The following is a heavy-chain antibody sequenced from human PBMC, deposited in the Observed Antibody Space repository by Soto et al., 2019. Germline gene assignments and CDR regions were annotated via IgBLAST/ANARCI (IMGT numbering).Heavy chain of an antibody. CDR1: GFTFSSYA. CDR2: ISGSGGST. Sequence: EVQLLESGGGLVQPGGSLRLSCAASGFTFSSYAMSWVRQAPGKGLEWVSAISGSGGSTYYADSVKGRFTISRDNSKNTLYLQMNSLRAEDTAVYYCAKDRDYYGWGRGGMDVWGQGTTVTVSS. D-gene: IGHD3-10*01. CDR3: AKDRDYYGWGRGGMDV. J-gene: IGHJ6*02. V-gene: IGHV3-23*01.